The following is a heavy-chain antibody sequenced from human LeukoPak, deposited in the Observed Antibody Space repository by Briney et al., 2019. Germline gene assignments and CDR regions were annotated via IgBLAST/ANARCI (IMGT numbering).Heavy chain of an antibody. D-gene: IGHD3-10*01. CDR2: IYYSGST. CDR1: GGSISSYY. Sequence: PSETLSLTCTVSGGSISSYYWSWIRQPPGKGLEWIGYIYYSGSTNYNPSLKSRVTISVDTSKNQFSLKLSSVTAADTAVYYCARAHYGSGSLFDYWGQGTLVTVSS. V-gene: IGHV4-59*01. J-gene: IGHJ4*02. CDR3: ARAHYGSGSLFDY.